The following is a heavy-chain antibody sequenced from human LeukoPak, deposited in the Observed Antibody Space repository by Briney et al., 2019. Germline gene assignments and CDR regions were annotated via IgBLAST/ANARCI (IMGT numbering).Heavy chain of an antibody. D-gene: IGHD5-18*01. CDR2: ISSSSSYI. J-gene: IGHJ4*02. Sequence: GGSLRLSCVMSGFTFRNHGMNWVRQAPGKGLEWVSSISSSSSYIYYADSVKGRFTISRDNAKNSLYLQMNSLRAEDTAVYYCARADWDTAMIDYWGQGTLVTVSS. CDR3: ARADWDTAMIDY. V-gene: IGHV3-21*01. CDR1: GFTFRNHG.